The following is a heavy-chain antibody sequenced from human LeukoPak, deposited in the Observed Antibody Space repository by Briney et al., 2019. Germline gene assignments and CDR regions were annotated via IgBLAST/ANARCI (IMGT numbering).Heavy chain of an antibody. V-gene: IGHV1-18*01. J-gene: IGHJ5*02. Sequence: GASVKVSCKASGYTFTSYGISWVRQAPGQGLEWMGWISAYNSNTNYAQKLQGRVTMTTDTSTSTAYMELRSLRSDDTAVYYCARRIAAAATYNWFDPWGQGTLVTASS. CDR1: GYTFTSYG. CDR3: ARRIAAAATYNWFDP. D-gene: IGHD6-13*01. CDR2: ISAYNSNT.